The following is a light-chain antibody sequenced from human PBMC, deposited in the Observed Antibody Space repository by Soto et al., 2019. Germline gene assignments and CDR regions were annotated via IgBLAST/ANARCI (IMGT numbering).Light chain of an antibody. CDR2: GAS. CDR3: QQYNTYWT. CDR1: QRISTW. J-gene: IGKJ1*01. V-gene: IGKV1-5*01. Sequence: DIQMTQSPSTMSASVGDRVTITCRASQRISTWLAWYQQRPGKAPKLLIYGASNLESGVPSRFSGSGSGTEFTLTISSLQAEDFATYYCQQYNTYWTFGQGTKV.